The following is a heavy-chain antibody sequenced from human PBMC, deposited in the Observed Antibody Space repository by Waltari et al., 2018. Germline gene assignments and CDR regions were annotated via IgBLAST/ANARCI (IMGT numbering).Heavy chain of an antibody. Sequence: EVRLLESGGGLVQPGGSLRLSCAASGFTFSSYAMTWVRPAPGKGLDWVSTFSDSGVSPYYADSVKGRFTISRDNSKITLYLQMSSLRVEDTAIYYCGKLDYDGNGFPNYFDHWGQGTLVTVSS. D-gene: IGHD3-22*01. V-gene: IGHV3-23*01. J-gene: IGHJ4*02. CDR3: GKLDYDGNGFPNYFDH. CDR2: FSDSGVSP. CDR1: GFTFSSYA.